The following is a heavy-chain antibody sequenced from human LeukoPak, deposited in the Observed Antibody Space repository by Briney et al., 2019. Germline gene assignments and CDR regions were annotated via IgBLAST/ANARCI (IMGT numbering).Heavy chain of an antibody. Sequence: ASVKVSCKASGYTFTSYGIIWVRQAPGQGLEWMGWISAYNGNTNYAQKLQGRVTMTTDTSTSTAYMELRSLRSDDTAVYYCAREVLGYGYSYYYYGMDVWGQGTTVTVSS. V-gene: IGHV1-18*01. D-gene: IGHD5-18*01. CDR2: ISAYNGNT. J-gene: IGHJ6*02. CDR3: AREVLGYGYSYYYYGMDV. CDR1: GYTFTSYG.